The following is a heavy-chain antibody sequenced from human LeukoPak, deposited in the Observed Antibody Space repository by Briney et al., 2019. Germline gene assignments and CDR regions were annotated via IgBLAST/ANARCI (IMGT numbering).Heavy chain of an antibody. CDR2: IWYDGSDK. V-gene: IGHV3-33*08. Sequence: PGGSLRLSCAASGFTFSSYAMHWVRQAPGKGLEWVAIIWYDGSDKYYADSVKGRFTVSRDNSKNTLHLQVNSLRAEDTAVYYCARDRGTTSSAGYYFDTWGQGALVTVSS. D-gene: IGHD6-6*01. CDR3: ARDRGTTSSAGYYFDT. J-gene: IGHJ4*02. CDR1: GFTFSSYA.